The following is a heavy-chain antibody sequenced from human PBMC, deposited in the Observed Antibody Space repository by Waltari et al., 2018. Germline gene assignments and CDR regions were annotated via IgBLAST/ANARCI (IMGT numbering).Heavy chain of an antibody. CDR1: GFTFEDYA. CDR2: ISWNSGTV. Sequence: EMQLVDTGGCWLQPGRSTRISCAGSGFTFEDYAMHRVPHVPGEGLEWVAGISWNSGTVGYADSVKGRFTVSRDNAKDSLYLQMDSLRAEDTAFYYCVKATLGYCSGIHCQSYYMDVWGKGTTVTVSS. J-gene: IGHJ6*03. D-gene: IGHD2-15*01. CDR3: VKATLGYCSGIHCQSYYMDV. V-gene: IGHV3-9*01.